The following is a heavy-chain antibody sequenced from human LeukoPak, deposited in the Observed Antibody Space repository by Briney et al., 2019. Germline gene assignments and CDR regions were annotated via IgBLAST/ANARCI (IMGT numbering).Heavy chain of an antibody. J-gene: IGHJ4*02. CDR1: GFTFSSYS. CDR2: ISSSSSTI. D-gene: IGHD1-1*01. V-gene: IGHV3-48*01. Sequence: GGSLRLSCAASGFTFSSYSMNWVRQAPGKGLEWVSYISSSSSTIYYADSVKGRFTISRDNAKNSLYLQMNSLRAEDTAVYYCARAWTQPTFDYWGQGTLVTVSS. CDR3: ARAWTQPTFDY.